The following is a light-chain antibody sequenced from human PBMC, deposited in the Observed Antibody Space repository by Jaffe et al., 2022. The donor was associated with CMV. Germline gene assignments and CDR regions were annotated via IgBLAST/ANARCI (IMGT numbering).Light chain of an antibody. CDR2: GAS. CDR3: QQCYGWPPYT. J-gene: IGKJ2*01. V-gene: IGKV3-15*01. CDR1: QSVSNS. Sequence: EIVLTQSPATLSVSPGERATLSCRASQSVSNSLAWYQQKPGQAPRLLIYGASTRATGIPARFSGSGSGTEFTLTISSLQSEDFAVYYCQQCYGWPPYTFGQGTKLEIK.